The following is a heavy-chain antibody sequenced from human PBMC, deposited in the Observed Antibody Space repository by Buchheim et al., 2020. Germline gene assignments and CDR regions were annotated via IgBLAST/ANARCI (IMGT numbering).Heavy chain of an antibody. V-gene: IGHV3-30-3*01. J-gene: IGHJ4*02. Sequence: QVQLVESGGGVVQPGRSLRLSCAASGFTFSSYAMHWVRQAPGKGLEWVAVISYDGSNKYYADSVKGRFTISRDNSKNTLYLQMNSLGAEDTAVYYCASWAVAGKGEDYWGQGTL. CDR3: ASWAVAGKGEDY. CDR1: GFTFSSYA. CDR2: ISYDGSNK. D-gene: IGHD6-19*01.